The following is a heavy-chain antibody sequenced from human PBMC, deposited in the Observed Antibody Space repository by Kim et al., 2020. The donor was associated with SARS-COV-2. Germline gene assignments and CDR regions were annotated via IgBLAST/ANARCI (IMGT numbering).Heavy chain of an antibody. Sequence: GGSLRLSCAASGFTFSSYGMHWVRQAPGKGLEWVAGIWYDGSNKYYADSVKGRFTISRDNSKNTLYLQMNSLRAEDTAVYYCAVHTKVAGRGGEYYFDYWGQGTLVTVSS. V-gene: IGHV3-33*01. J-gene: IGHJ4*02. CDR1: GFTFSSYG. CDR3: AVHTKVAGRGGEYYFDY. D-gene: IGHD6-19*01. CDR2: IWYDGSNK.